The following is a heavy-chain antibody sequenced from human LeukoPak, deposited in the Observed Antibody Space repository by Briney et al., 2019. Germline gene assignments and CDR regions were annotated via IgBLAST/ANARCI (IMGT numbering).Heavy chain of an antibody. CDR3: ARDLGYSSSWIDY. V-gene: IGHV3-33*01. Sequence: GGSLKLSCAASGFTFSSSGMRWVRQAPGKGLEWVALIWYDGSHKYYADSVKGRFTISRDNSKNTLYLQMNSLRAEDTAVYYCARDLGYSSSWIDYWGQGTLVPVSS. CDR1: GFTFSSSG. J-gene: IGHJ4*02. CDR2: IWYDGSHK. D-gene: IGHD6-13*01.